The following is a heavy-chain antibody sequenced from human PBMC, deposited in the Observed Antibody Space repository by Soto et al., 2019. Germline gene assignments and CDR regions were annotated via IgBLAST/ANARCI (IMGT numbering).Heavy chain of an antibody. J-gene: IGHJ3*02. CDR3: ARYCGGDGYRIRAAAFDI. V-gene: IGHV4-59*01. D-gene: IGHD2-21*02. CDR1: GGSITSYY. Sequence: SETLSLTCTVSGGSITSYYWSWIRQHPGRGLEWIGYIYYSGSTNYNPSLKSRVTISVDTSKNQFPLKLRSVTASDTAVYYCARYCGGDGYRIRAAAFDIWGQGTMVTVSS. CDR2: IYYSGST.